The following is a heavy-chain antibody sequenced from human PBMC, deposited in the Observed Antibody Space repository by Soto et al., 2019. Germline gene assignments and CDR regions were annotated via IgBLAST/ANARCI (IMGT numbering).Heavy chain of an antibody. J-gene: IGHJ6*02. D-gene: IGHD6-19*01. CDR2: IYYSGST. CDR3: ARGIEGWYQGRYYYGMDV. CDR1: GGSVSSGSYY. V-gene: IGHV4-61*01. Sequence: QVQLQESGPGLVKPSETLSLTCTVSGGSVSSGSYYWSWIRQPPGKGLEWIGYIYYSGSTNYNPSLKSRVTISLDTSKNLYSRKLSSVTAADTAVYYCARGIEGWYQGRYYYGMDVWGQGTTVTVSS.